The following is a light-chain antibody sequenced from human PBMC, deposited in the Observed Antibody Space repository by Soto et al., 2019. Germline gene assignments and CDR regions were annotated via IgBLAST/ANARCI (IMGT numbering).Light chain of an antibody. CDR2: EVS. J-gene: IGLJ2*01. CDR3: SSYTSSTSVI. Sequence: QSALTQPASVSGSPGHSITISCTGTSTDVGGYNYVSWYQQHPGKAPKLMISEVSNRPSGVSNHFSGSKSGNTASLTISGLQAEDEADYYCSSYTSSTSVIFGGGTKVTVL. CDR1: STDVGGYNY. V-gene: IGLV2-14*01.